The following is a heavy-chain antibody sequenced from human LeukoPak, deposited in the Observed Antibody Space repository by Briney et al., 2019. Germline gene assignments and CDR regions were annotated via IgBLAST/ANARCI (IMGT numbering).Heavy chain of an antibody. J-gene: IGHJ5*02. CDR2: ISAYNGNT. CDR3: ARDGSVDTIISWFDP. D-gene: IGHD5-12*01. V-gene: IGHV1-18*01. Sequence: RASVMVSFKASGYTFTNYGINWVRQAPGQGLEWMGWISAYNGNTNYAQKFQGRVTITADESTSTAYMELSSLRSEDTAVYYCARDGSVDTIISWFDPWGQGTLVTVSS. CDR1: GYTFTNYG.